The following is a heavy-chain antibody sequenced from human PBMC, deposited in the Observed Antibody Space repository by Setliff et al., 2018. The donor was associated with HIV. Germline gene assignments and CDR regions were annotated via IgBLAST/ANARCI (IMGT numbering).Heavy chain of an antibody. CDR3: AAFDSGRDV. Sequence: SETLSLTCTVSGGSISSHFWSWIRQPPGKGLEWIGYISPTGNTNYNPSYKSRVTVSLDTSKIQFSLKLNSVTAADTGVYYCAAFDSGRDVWGQGTLVTVSS. V-gene: IGHV4-4*09. D-gene: IGHD6-19*01. CDR2: ISPTGNT. CDR1: GGSISSHF. J-gene: IGHJ4*02.